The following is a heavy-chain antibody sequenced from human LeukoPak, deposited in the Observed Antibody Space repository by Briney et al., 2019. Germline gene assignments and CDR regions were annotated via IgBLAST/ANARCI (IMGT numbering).Heavy chain of an antibody. D-gene: IGHD3-22*01. Sequence: GGSLRLFCAASGFTVSSNYMSWVRQAPGKALEWVSVLDSGGSTYYADFVKGRFTLSRRTSKNTLDLQMNSPRAEDQAVYYFARGDSYDASGYLNWGQGTLVTVSS. CDR2: LDSGGST. CDR1: GFTVSSNY. CDR3: ARGDSYDASGYLN. J-gene: IGHJ4*02. V-gene: IGHV3-53*04.